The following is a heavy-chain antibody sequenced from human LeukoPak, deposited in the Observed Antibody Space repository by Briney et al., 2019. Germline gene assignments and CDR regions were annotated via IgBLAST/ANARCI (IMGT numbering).Heavy chain of an antibody. D-gene: IGHD3-10*01. CDR3: ARDLLLWFGELLTTLSDAFDI. CDR2: IWYDGSNK. CDR1: GFTFSSYG. V-gene: IGHV3-33*01. Sequence: GGSLRLSCAASGFTFSSYGMHWVRQALGKGLEWVAVIWYDGSNKYYADSVKGRFTISRDNSKNTLYLQMNSLRAEDTAVYYCARDLLLWFGELLTTLSDAFDIWGQGTMVTVSS. J-gene: IGHJ3*02.